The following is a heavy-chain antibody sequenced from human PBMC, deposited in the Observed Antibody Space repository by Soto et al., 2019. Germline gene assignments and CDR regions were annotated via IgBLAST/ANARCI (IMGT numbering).Heavy chain of an antibody. Sequence: QVQLAESGGGVVQPGMSLRLSCAASGFIFNEYGMHWVRQAPGKGLEWVAVIWYDGSNKYYADSVKGRFTISRDNSKNTMSLQMNNLRAEDTAVYYCARWGCSGTNCNLNQRSYDLWGQGTLVTVSS. CDR2: IWYDGSNK. J-gene: IGHJ4*02. CDR3: ARWGCSGTNCNLNQRSYDL. CDR1: GFIFNEYG. D-gene: IGHD2-15*01. V-gene: IGHV3-33*03.